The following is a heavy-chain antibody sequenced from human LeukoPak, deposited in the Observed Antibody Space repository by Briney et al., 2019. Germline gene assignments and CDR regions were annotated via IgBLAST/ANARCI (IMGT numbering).Heavy chain of an antibody. Sequence: PSETLSLTCTVSGGSISSSSYYWGWIRQPPGKGLEWIGSIYYSGSTYYNPSLKSRVTISVDASKDQFSLKLTSVTAADTAVYYCARQGYCGGTTCYSSWFDPWGQGTLVTVSS. J-gene: IGHJ5*02. CDR2: IYYSGST. CDR3: ARQGYCGGTTCYSSWFDP. V-gene: IGHV4-39*07. CDR1: GGSISSSSYY. D-gene: IGHD2-15*01.